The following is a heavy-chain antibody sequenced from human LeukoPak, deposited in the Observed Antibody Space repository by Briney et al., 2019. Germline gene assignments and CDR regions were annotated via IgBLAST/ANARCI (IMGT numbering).Heavy chain of an antibody. CDR2: ISSSSSYI. Sequence: PGGSLRLSCAASGFTFSSYGMSWVRQAPGKRLEWVSSISSSSSYIYYADSVKGRFTISRDNAKNSLYLQMNSLRAEDTAVYYCATGDYGAFDIWGQGTMVTVSS. V-gene: IGHV3-21*01. J-gene: IGHJ3*02. CDR1: GFTFSSYG. CDR3: ATGDYGAFDI. D-gene: IGHD4-17*01.